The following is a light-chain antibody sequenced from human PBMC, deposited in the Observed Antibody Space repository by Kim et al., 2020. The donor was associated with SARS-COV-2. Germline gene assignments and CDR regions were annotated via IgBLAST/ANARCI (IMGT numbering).Light chain of an antibody. CDR3: QQYKS. Sequence: SSPSESVGDSGTHTWRTSQGMSSYLAWYQQTPGAAPKLQIYGASNLESGVPSRFGGSGSRTDFTLTINGLQPEDFATYYCQQYKSFGGGTKVDIK. CDR1: QGMSSY. CDR2: GAS. J-gene: IGKJ4*01. V-gene: IGKV1-9*01.